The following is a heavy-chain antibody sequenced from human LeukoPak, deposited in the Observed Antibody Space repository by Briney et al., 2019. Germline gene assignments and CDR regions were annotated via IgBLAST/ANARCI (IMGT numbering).Heavy chain of an antibody. CDR2: IIPIFGTA. D-gene: IGHD3-3*01. Sequence: PVKVSCKASGGTFSSYAISWVRQAPGQGLEWMGRIIPIFGTANYAQKFQGRVTITTDESTSTAYMELSSLRSEDTAVYYCARGAGGFWSGYYRRDYYYYYYMDVWGKGTTVTVSS. CDR3: ARGAGGFWSGYYRRDYYYYYYMDV. CDR1: GGTFSSYA. V-gene: IGHV1-69*05. J-gene: IGHJ6*03.